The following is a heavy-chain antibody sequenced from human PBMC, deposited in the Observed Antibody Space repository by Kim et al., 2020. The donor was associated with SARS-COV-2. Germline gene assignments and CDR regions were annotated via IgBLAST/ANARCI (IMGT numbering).Heavy chain of an antibody. D-gene: IGHD3-3*01. Sequence: GGSLRLSCAASGFTFSSYAMSWVRQAPGKGLEWVSAISGSGGSTYYADSVKGRFTISRDNSKNTLYLQMKSLRAEDTAVYYCAKSWQGSYDFWSGYYEPPQPFDYWGQGTLVTLSS. CDR1: GFTFSSYA. V-gene: IGHV3-23*01. J-gene: IGHJ4*02. CDR3: AKSWQGSYDFWSGYYEPPQPFDY. CDR2: ISGSGGST.